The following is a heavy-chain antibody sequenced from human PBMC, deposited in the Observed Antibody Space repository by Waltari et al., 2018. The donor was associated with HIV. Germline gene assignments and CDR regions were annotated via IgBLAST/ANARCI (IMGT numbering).Heavy chain of an antibody. CDR1: GFTFSTYW. CDR3: ARDLKDYDFWSPVDV. J-gene: IGHJ6*02. D-gene: IGHD3-3*01. CDR2: IKQDGSEK. V-gene: IGHV3-7*01. Sequence: EVHLVESGGGLVQPGGSLRLSCAASGFTFSTYWMTWVRQAPGKGLEWLGNIKQDGSEKYYADSVKGRFTVSRDNNKKSLYLQMSSLRAEDTAVYYCARDLKDYDFWSPVDVWGQGTTVTVSS.